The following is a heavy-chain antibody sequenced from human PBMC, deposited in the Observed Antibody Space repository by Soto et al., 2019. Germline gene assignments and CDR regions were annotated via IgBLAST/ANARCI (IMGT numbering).Heavy chain of an antibody. J-gene: IGHJ6*02. CDR1: GGSISSSSYY. CDR3: AGGDYYHSSGYYFYYYTMDV. V-gene: IGHV4-39*01. Sequence: QLHLQESGPGLVKPSETLSLTCTVSGGSISSSSYYWGWIRQPPGKGLEWIGNVYCGGSTYYNPSLKSRVTISGGMSKSQFSLKLSSVTAADTAVYYCAGGDYYHSSGYYFYYYTMDVWGQGTTVTVSS. CDR2: VYCGGST. D-gene: IGHD3-22*01.